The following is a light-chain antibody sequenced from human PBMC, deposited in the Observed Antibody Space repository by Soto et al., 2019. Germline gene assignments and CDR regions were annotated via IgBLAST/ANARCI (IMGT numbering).Light chain of an antibody. CDR2: GAS. CDR3: QQYGSSPPLT. V-gene: IGKV3-20*01. CDR1: QSVSSSC. Sequence: EIVLTQSPSTLSLSPGERATLSCRASQSVSSSCLAWYQQKPGQAPRLLIYGASSRATGIPDRFSGSGSGTDFTLTISRLEPEDFAVYYCQQYGSSPPLTFGGGTKVEIK. J-gene: IGKJ4*01.